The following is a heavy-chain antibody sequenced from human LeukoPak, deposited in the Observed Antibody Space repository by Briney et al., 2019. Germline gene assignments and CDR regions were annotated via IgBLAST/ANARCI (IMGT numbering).Heavy chain of an antibody. CDR2: INFSGST. Sequence: SETLSLTCTVSGGSMTTYYWSWIRQPPEKGLEWIGNINFSGSTNYNPSLKSRVTISLDTSKNQFSLKLSSVTAADTAVYYCARRAEQSSPGHAFDIWGQGTMVTVSS. CDR3: ARRAEQSSPGHAFDI. D-gene: IGHD6-19*01. V-gene: IGHV4-59*08. CDR1: GGSMTTYY. J-gene: IGHJ3*02.